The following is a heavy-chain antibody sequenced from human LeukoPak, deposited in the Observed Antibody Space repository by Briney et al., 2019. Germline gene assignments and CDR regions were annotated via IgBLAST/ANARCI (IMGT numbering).Heavy chain of an antibody. Sequence: SQTLSPTCAISGDSVSSNSAVWNWIRQSPSRGLEWLGRTYYRSKWYNDYAPSMKSRITINPDTSKNQFSLQLTSVTPEDTAVYFCARGGALTGLGYWGQGTLVTVSS. CDR1: GDSVSSNSAV. CDR3: ARGGALTGLGY. CDR2: TYYRSKWYN. V-gene: IGHV6-1*01. D-gene: IGHD1-20*01. J-gene: IGHJ4*02.